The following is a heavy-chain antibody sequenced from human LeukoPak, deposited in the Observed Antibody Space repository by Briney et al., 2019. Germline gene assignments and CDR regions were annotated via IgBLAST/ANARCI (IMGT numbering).Heavy chain of an antibody. V-gene: IGHV1-46*01. CDR1: GYTFTRHY. J-gene: IGHJ4*02. D-gene: IGHD3-9*01. CDR3: ARGGDVTPVLRYFDWLLYPFPNFDY. CDR2: INPSGGST. Sequence: GASVKVSCKASGYTFTRHYIQWVRQAPGQGLEWMGIINPSGGSTSYAQKFQGRVTMTTDTSTSTAYMELRSLRSDDTAVYYCARGGDVTPVLRYFDWLLYPFPNFDYWGQGTLVTVSS.